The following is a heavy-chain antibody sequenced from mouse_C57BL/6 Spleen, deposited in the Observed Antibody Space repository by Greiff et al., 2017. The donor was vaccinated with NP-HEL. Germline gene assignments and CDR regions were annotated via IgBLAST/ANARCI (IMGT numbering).Heavy chain of an antibody. Sequence: EVQLVESGGGLVKPGGSLKLSCAASGFTFSDYGMHWVRQAPEKGLEWVAYISSGSSTIYYADTVKGRFTISRDNAKNTLSLQMTSLRSEDTAMYYCARGGIYDGYNGWYFDFWGPGTTVTVSS. CDR1: GFTFSDYG. D-gene: IGHD2-3*01. J-gene: IGHJ1*01. V-gene: IGHV5-17*01. CDR2: ISSGSSTI. CDR3: ARGGIYDGYNGWYFDF.